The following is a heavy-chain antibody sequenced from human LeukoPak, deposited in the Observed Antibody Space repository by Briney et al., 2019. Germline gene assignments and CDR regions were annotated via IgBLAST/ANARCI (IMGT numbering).Heavy chain of an antibody. Sequence: SDTLSLTCTVSGGSISSSSYHWGWIRPPPGKGLEWIGNIYYSGSTYYNPSLKSQVTISVDTSNNQFSLKLSSVTAADTAVYYCARVGWSGSYPIHLDYWGQGTLVTVSS. D-gene: IGHD1-26*01. CDR3: ARVGWSGSYPIHLDY. V-gene: IGHV4-39*07. CDR1: GGSISSSSYH. CDR2: IYYSGST. J-gene: IGHJ4*02.